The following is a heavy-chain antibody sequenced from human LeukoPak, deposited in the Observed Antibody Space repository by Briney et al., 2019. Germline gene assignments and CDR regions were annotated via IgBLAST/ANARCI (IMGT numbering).Heavy chain of an antibody. Sequence: SETLSLTCTVSGGSISSYYWSWIRQPPGKGLEWIGYIYYSGSTNYNPSLKSRVTISVDTSKNQFSLKLSSATAADTAVYYCARIYDSSGYYEDYWGQGTLVTVSS. CDR2: IYYSGST. CDR1: GGSISSYY. D-gene: IGHD3-22*01. V-gene: IGHV4-59*01. J-gene: IGHJ4*02. CDR3: ARIYDSSGYYEDY.